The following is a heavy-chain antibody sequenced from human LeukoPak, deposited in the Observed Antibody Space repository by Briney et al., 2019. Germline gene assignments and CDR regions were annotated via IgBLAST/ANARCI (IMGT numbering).Heavy chain of an antibody. CDR1: GYTLTELS. Sequence: SVKVSCKVSGYTLTELSMHWVRQAPGQGLEWMGGIIPIFGTANYAQKFQGRVTITADESTSTAYMELSSLRSEDTAVYYCARETTTVTTNYYYYYYGMDVWGQGTTVTVSS. CDR2: IIPIFGTA. D-gene: IGHD4-17*01. V-gene: IGHV1-69*13. CDR3: ARETTTVTTNYYYYYYGMDV. J-gene: IGHJ6*02.